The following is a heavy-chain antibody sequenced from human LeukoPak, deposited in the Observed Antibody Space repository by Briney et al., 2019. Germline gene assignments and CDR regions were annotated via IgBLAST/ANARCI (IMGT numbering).Heavy chain of an antibody. Sequence: SQTLSLTCTVSGGSISSGDYYWSWIRQPPGKGLEWIGYIYYSGSTYYNPSLKSRVTISVDTSKNQFSLKLSSVTAADTAVYYCATPSGSYYNDAFDIWGQGTMVTVSS. CDR1: GGSISSGDYY. CDR2: IYYSGST. D-gene: IGHD3-10*01. J-gene: IGHJ3*02. V-gene: IGHV4-30-4*01. CDR3: ATPSGSYYNDAFDI.